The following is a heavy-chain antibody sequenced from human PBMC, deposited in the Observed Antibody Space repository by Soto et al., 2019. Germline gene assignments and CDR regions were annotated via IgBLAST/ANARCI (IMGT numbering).Heavy chain of an antibody. V-gene: IGHV1-69*04. Sequence: SVKVSCKASGGTLSSYTFSWVRQAPGQGLDWMGRIIPILGIANYAQKFQGRVTITADKSTSTAYMELSSLRSEDTAVYYFARDRREKNYGSAWHHFDYWGQGTLVTSPQ. D-gene: IGHD3-10*01. J-gene: IGHJ4*02. CDR2: IIPILGIA. CDR3: ARDRREKNYGSAWHHFDY. CDR1: GGTLSSYT.